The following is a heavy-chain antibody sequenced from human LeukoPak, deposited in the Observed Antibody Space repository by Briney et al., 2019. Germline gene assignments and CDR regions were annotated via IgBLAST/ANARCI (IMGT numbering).Heavy chain of an antibody. CDR2: ISAYNGDT. CDR3: ARGGPPGGSGSYSDY. D-gene: IGHD1-26*01. V-gene: IGHV1-18*01. CDR1: GYTFPNYG. Sequence: ASVKVSCKASGYTFPNYGITWVRQAPGQGLEWMGWISAYNGDTNHAQNLQGRVTLTTDTSTSTAYLELRSLRSDDTAVYYCARGGPPGGSGSYSDYWGQGTLVTVSS. J-gene: IGHJ4*02.